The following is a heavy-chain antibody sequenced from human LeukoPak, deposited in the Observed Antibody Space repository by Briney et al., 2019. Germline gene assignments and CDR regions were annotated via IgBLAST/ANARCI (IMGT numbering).Heavy chain of an antibody. V-gene: IGHV3-30*03. CDR1: GFTFSSYG. Sequence: GRSLRLSCAASGFTFSSYGMHWVRQAPGKGLEWVAVISYDGSNKYYADSVKGRFTISRDNSKNTLYLQMNSLRAEDTAVYYCARDRDVDTAMVTGSFDYWGQGTLVTVSS. CDR3: ARDRDVDTAMVTGSFDY. D-gene: IGHD5-18*01. CDR2: ISYDGSNK. J-gene: IGHJ4*02.